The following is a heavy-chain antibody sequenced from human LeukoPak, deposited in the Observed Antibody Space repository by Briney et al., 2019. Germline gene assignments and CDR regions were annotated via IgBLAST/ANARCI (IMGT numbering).Heavy chain of an antibody. CDR1: GGTFSSYA. D-gene: IGHD6-19*01. Sequence: SVKVSRKASGGTFSSYAISWVRQAPGQGLEWMGRIIPIFGIANYAQKFQGRVTITADKSTSTAYMELSSLRSEDTAVYYCARRKQWLDPYFDYWGQGTLVTVSS. V-gene: IGHV1-69*04. J-gene: IGHJ4*02. CDR2: IIPIFGIA. CDR3: ARRKQWLDPYFDY.